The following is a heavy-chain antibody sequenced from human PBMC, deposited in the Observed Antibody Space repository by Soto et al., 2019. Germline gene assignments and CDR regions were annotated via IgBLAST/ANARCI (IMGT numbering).Heavy chain of an antibody. V-gene: IGHV1-24*01. J-gene: IGHJ6*03. CDR2: FDPEDGET. CDR3: ATAIVYDFWSGYYYMDV. CDR1: GYTLTELS. D-gene: IGHD3-3*01. Sequence: ASVKASCKVSGYTLTELSMHCVRQAPGKGLEWMGGFDPEDGETIYAQKFQGRVTMTEDTSTDTAYMELSSLRSEDTAVYYCATAIVYDFWSGYYYMDVWGKGTTVTVSS.